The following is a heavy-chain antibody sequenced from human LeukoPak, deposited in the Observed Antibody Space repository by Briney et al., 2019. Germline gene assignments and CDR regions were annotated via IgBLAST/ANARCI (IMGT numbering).Heavy chain of an antibody. D-gene: IGHD3-22*01. J-gene: IGHJ4*02. CDR1: GFTLSSHS. Sequence: GGSLRLSCAASGFTLSSHSMNWVRQAPGKGLEWVSYISSSSSTIYYADSVKGRFTISRDNAKNTLYLQMNSLRAEDTAVYYCATDGGYYDSSGFGYYWGQGTLVTVSS. V-gene: IGHV3-48*01. CDR3: ATDGGYYDSSGFGYY. CDR2: ISSSSSTI.